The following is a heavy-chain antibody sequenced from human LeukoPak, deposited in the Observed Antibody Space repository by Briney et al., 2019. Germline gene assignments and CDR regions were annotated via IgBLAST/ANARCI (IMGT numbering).Heavy chain of an antibody. D-gene: IGHD3-22*01. J-gene: IGHJ3*02. CDR2: IYYSGST. V-gene: IGHV4-59*01. CDR3: ARDSSGYYYTGGGAFDI. CDR1: CGSISSYY. Sequence: SETLSLTCTVSCGSISSYYWSWIRQPPGKGLEWIGYIYYSGSTNYNPSLKSRVTISVDASKNQFSLKLSSVTAADTAVYYCARDSSGYYYTGGGAFDIWGQGTMVTVSS.